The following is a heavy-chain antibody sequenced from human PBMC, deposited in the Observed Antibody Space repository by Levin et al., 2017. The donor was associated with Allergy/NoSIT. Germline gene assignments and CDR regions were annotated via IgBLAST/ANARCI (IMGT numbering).Heavy chain of an antibody. CDR1: GYTFTGYY. D-gene: IGHD3-10*01. CDR2: INPNSGGT. V-gene: IGHV1-2*02. Sequence: ASVKVSCKASGYTFTGYYMHWVRQAPGQGLEWMGWINPNSGGTNYAQKFQGRVTMTRDTSISTAYMELSRLRSDDTAVYYCARGELLWFGDYYYYGMDVWGQGTTVTVSS. J-gene: IGHJ6*02. CDR3: ARGELLWFGDYYYYGMDV.